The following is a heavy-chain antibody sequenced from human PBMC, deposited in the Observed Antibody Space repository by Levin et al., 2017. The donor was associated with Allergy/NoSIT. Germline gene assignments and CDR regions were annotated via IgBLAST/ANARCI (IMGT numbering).Heavy chain of an antibody. Sequence: GGSLRLSCAASGFTFSNYAMRWVRQAPGKGLEWVSGVSGDGETTYYADSVKGRFTISRDNSTNTVYLQMNSLRAGDTAAYYCAKEGGRAEAATGGFGYYYYGLDVWGHGTKVTVSS. D-gene: IGHD3-16*01. CDR3: AKEGGRAEAATGGFGYYYYGLDV. CDR2: VSGDGETT. J-gene: IGHJ6*02. CDR1: GFTFSNYA. V-gene: IGHV3-23*01.